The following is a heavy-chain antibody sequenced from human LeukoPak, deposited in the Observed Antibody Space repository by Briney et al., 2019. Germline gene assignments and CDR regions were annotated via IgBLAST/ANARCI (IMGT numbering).Heavy chain of an antibody. V-gene: IGHV4-39*01. Sequence: PSETLSLTCTVSGGSISSSSDYWGWIRQPPGRGLEWIGSVYYSGSTNYNPSLKSRVTISVDTSKNQFSLKLYSVTAADTAVYYCAGSSGRFDPWGQGTLVTVSS. CDR3: AGSSGRFDP. CDR1: GGSISSSSDY. CDR2: VYYSGST. J-gene: IGHJ5*02.